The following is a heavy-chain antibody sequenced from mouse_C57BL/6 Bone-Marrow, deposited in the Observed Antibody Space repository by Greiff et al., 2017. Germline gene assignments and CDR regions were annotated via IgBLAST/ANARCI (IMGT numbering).Heavy chain of an antibody. J-gene: IGHJ2*01. CDR2: IWSDGST. CDR3: ARHGDYAFDY. D-gene: IGHD2-4*01. V-gene: IGHV2-6-1*01. CDR1: GFSLTSYG. Sequence: VQLQQSGPGLVAPSQSLSITCTVSGFSLTSYGVHWVRQPPGTGLEWLVVIWSDGSTTYNSALKSRLSLSKDNSKSQVFLKMNSLQTDDTAMYYCARHGDYAFDYGGQGTTLTVSS.